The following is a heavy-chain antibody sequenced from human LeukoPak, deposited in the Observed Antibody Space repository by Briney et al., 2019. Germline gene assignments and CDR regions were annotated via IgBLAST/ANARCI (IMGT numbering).Heavy chain of an antibody. V-gene: IGHV3-21*01. CDR3: ARDLGEQWLAYYFDY. Sequence: GGSLRLSCAASGVTFSSYSMNWVRQAPGKGLEWVSSISSSSSYIYYADSVKGRFTISRDNAKNSLYLQMNSLRAEDTAVYYCARDLGEQWLAYYFDYWGQGTLVTVSS. CDR2: ISSSSSYI. D-gene: IGHD6-19*01. CDR1: GVTFSSYS. J-gene: IGHJ4*02.